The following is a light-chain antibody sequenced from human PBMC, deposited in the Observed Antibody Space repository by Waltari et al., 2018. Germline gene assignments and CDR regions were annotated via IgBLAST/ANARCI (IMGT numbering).Light chain of an antibody. Sequence: AIRMTQSPSSFSASTGDRVTITCRASQGISSYLAWYQQKPGKAPKLLIYATSTLQSGVPSRFSGSGSGTDFTLTISCLQSEDFATYYCQQRSNPPAYTFGQGTKVEIK. CDR3: QQRSNPPAYT. CDR1: QGISSY. J-gene: IGKJ2*01. V-gene: IGKV1-8*01. CDR2: ATS.